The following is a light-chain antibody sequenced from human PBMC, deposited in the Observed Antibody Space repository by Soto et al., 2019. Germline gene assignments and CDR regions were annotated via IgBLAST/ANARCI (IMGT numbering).Light chain of an antibody. Sequence: QSALTQPSSVSGSPGQSITISCTGSSSDVGSYNYVSWYQQHPGQAPKFMIYDVNKRPSGVSHRFSGSKSVNTASLTISGLKADDEADYYCLSYAGSYNFVFGSGTKLTVL. CDR3: LSYAGSYNFV. J-gene: IGLJ1*01. CDR1: SSDVGSYNY. CDR2: DVN. V-gene: IGLV2-11*01.